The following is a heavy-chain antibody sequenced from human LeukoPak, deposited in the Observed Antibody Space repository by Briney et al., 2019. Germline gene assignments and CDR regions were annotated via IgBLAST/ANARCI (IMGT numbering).Heavy chain of an antibody. J-gene: IGHJ4*02. CDR2: INPNSGGT. D-gene: IGHD5-18*01. V-gene: IGHV1-2*02. Sequence: GASVKVSCKASGYTFTGYYMHWVRQAPGQGLEWMGWINPNSGGTNYAQKFQGRVTMTRDTSISTAYMELSRLRSDDTAVYYCARGNRRYSCGYLLGYWGQGTLVTVSS. CDR3: ARGNRRYSCGYLLGY. CDR1: GYTFTGYY.